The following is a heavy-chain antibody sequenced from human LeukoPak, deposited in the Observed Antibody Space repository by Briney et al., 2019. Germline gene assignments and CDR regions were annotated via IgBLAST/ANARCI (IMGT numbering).Heavy chain of an antibody. D-gene: IGHD6-13*01. V-gene: IGHV3-23*01. CDR2: ISGSGCST. CDR3: ARDGYSSSRDFDY. J-gene: IGHJ4*02. Sequence: PGGSLRLSCAASGFTFSSYAMSWVRQAPGKGLEWVSAISGSGCSTYYADSAQGRFTISRDNAKNSLYLQMNSLRAEDTAVYYCARDGYSSSRDFDYWGQGTLVTVSS. CDR1: GFTFSSYA.